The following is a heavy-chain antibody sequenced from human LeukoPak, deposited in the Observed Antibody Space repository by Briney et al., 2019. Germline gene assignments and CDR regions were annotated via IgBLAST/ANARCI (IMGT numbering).Heavy chain of an antibody. CDR3: ARARYDSTSDYYYYYYMDV. V-gene: IGHV3-11*04. Sequence: KSGGSLRLSCAASGFTFSDYYMSWIRQAPGKGLEWVSYISSSGSTIYYADSVKGRFTISRDNAKKSLYLQMNSLRVEDTAVYYCARARYDSTSDYYYYYYMDVWGTGTTVTISS. D-gene: IGHD3-22*01. CDR1: GFTFSDYY. J-gene: IGHJ6*03. CDR2: ISSSGSTI.